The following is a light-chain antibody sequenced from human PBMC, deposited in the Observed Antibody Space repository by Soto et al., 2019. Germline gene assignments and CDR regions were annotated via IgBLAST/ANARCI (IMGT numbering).Light chain of an antibody. CDR3: HQYGSSPRM. CDR1: QSVSSSS. V-gene: IGKV3-20*01. CDR2: GAF. Sequence: EIVVTQSPGTLSLSPGERATLSCRASQSVSSSSLAWYQHKPGQAPRLLIYGAFSRATGIPDRFSGSGSGTDFTLTVYRLGREDFAVYYCHQYGSSPRMFGSGTKVEIK. J-gene: IGKJ1*01.